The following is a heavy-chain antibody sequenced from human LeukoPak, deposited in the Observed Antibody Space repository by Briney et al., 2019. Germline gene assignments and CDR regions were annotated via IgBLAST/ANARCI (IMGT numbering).Heavy chain of an antibody. CDR1: GFTFSSYA. J-gene: IGHJ4*02. D-gene: IGHD2-2*01. CDR3: ASPIVVVPAANDGFDY. V-gene: IGHV3-30-3*01. Sequence: PGGSLRLSCAASGFTFSSYAMHWVRQAPGKGLEWVAVISYDGSNKYYADSVKGRFTISRDNSKNTLYLQMNSLRAEDTAVYYCASPIVVVPAANDGFDYWGQGTLVTVSS. CDR2: ISYDGSNK.